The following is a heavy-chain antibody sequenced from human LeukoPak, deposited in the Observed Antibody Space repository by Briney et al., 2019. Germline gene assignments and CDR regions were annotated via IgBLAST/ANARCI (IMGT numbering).Heavy chain of an antibody. CDR2: ISGSGGST. J-gene: IGHJ5*02. CDR3: ARLGYSYCGGDCYSRWFDP. D-gene: IGHD2-21*02. Sequence: GGSLRLSCAASGFTFSSYAMSWVRQAPGKGLEWVSAISGSGGSTYYADSVKGRFTISRDNSKNTLYLQMNSLRAEDTAVYYCARLGYSYCGGDCYSRWFDPWGQGTLVTVSS. V-gene: IGHV3-23*01. CDR1: GFTFSSYA.